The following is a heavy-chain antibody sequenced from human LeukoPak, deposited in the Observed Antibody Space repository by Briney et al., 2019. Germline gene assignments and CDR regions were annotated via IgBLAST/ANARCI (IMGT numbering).Heavy chain of an antibody. Sequence: GGSLRLSCAASGFTFSNYWMSWVRQAPGKGPEWVGDIKTDGSDKYYVGSVKGRFTISRDNAKNSLYLQMNSLRAEDTAVYYCARAKYPRGHSSSWFFDYWGQGTLVTVSS. D-gene: IGHD6-13*01. CDR3: ARAKYPRGHSSSWFFDY. CDR2: IKTDGSDK. V-gene: IGHV3-7*03. J-gene: IGHJ4*02. CDR1: GFTFSNYW.